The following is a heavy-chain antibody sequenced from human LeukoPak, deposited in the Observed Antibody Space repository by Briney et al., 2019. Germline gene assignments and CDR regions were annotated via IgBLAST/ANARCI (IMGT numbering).Heavy chain of an antibody. CDR3: ARSYGAVVFDY. D-gene: IGHD1-26*01. CDR1: GFTFSSYW. V-gene: IGHV3-74*01. CDR2: ISDDGSTP. J-gene: IGHJ4*02. Sequence: GGSLRLSCAASGFTFSSYWMHWVRQAPGKGLVWVSRISDDGSTPTYADSVKGRFTISRGNAKNTLYLQMNSLRAEDTAVYYCARSYGAVVFDYWGQGTLVTVSS.